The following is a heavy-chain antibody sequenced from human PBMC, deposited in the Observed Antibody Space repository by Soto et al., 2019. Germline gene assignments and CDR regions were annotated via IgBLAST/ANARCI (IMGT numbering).Heavy chain of an antibody. J-gene: IGHJ6*03. Sequence: GASVKVSCKASGGTFSSYTISWVRQAPGQGLEWMGRIIPILGIANYAQKFQGRVTITADKSTSTAYMELSSLRSEDTAVYYCAMDQELIPAAKLYYYYYMDVWGKGTTVTVS. CDR1: GGTFSSYT. D-gene: IGHD2-2*01. V-gene: IGHV1-69*02. CDR3: AMDQELIPAAKLYYYYYMDV. CDR2: IIPILGIA.